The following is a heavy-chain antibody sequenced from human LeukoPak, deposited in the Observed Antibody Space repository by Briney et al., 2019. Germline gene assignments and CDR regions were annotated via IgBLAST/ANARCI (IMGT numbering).Heavy chain of an antibody. CDR2: IYTSGST. CDR3: ARGNDYGDYGGVDFDL. CDR1: GGSISSYY. V-gene: IGHV4-4*07. D-gene: IGHD4-17*01. J-gene: IGHJ2*01. Sequence: SETLSLTCTVSGGSISSYYWSWIRQPAGKGLEWIGRIYTSGSTNYNPSLKSRVTMSVDTSKNQFFLKLSSVTAADTAVYYCARGNDYGDYGGVDFDLWGRGTLVTVSS.